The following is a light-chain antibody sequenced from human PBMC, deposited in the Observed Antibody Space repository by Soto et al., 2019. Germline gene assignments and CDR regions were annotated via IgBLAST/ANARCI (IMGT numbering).Light chain of an antibody. CDR2: DAS. Sequence: EIVLTQSPATPSLSPGERGTLSCRASQNVDSYLAWYQQKPGQAPRLLIYDASNRATGIPARFSGSGSGTDFTLTISSLEPEDFAVYYCQQRSNWPPYTFGQGTKVELK. CDR1: QNVDSY. J-gene: IGKJ2*01. V-gene: IGKV3-11*01. CDR3: QQRSNWPPYT.